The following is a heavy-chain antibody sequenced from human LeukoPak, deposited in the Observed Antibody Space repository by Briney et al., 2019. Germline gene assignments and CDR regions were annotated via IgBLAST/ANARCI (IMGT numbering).Heavy chain of an antibody. V-gene: IGHV3-53*01. D-gene: IGHD2-2*01. J-gene: IGHJ4*02. Sequence: GGSLRLSCAASGLTFSSYEMNWVRQAPGKGLEWVSVIYSGGSTYYADSVKGRFTISRDNSKNTLYLQMNSLRAEDTAVYYCAREMSTPDAPYYFDYWGQGTLVTVSS. CDR1: GLTFSSYE. CDR2: IYSGGST. CDR3: AREMSTPDAPYYFDY.